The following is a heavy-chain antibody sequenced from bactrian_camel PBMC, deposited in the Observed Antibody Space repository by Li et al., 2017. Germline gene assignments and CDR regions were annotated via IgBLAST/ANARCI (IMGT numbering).Heavy chain of an antibody. CDR2: VDKNGRT. Sequence: VQLVESGGDSVQAGGTLRLSCVVSGYSYIDNYCLGWFRQAPGKEREGVGNVDKNGRTRYAPYVQGRFTISRDNAKNTLYLQMDSLKPEDTAMYYCAIAPWGYCSSRKWAIDTNYNHWGQGTQVTVS. D-gene: IGHD6*01. V-gene: IGHV3S63*01. CDR1: GYSYIDNYC. CDR3: AIAPWGYCSSRKWAIDTNYNH. J-gene: IGHJ4*01.